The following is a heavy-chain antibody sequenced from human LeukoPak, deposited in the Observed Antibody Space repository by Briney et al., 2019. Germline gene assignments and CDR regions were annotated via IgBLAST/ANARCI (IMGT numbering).Heavy chain of an antibody. V-gene: IGHV4-39*07. CDR3: ARVKSPRRIVVVPAAMIPVSYYYYMDV. Sequence: NTSETLSLTCTVSGGSISSSSYYWGWIRQPPGKGLEWIGSIYYSGSTYYNPSLKSRVTISVDTSKNQFSLKLSSVTAADTAVYYCARVKSPRRIVVVPAAMIPVSYYYYMDVWGKGTTVTVSS. D-gene: IGHD2-2*01. J-gene: IGHJ6*03. CDR1: GGSISSSSYY. CDR2: IYYSGST.